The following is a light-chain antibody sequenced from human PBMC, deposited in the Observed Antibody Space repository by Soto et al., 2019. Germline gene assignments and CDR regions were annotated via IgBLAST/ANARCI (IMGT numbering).Light chain of an antibody. CDR1: QRVGSSY. J-gene: IGKJ2*01. Sequence: ETVLTQSPGTLSLSPGERATLSCRASQRVGSSYIAWYQHKPGQAPRLLIYAASRRATGIPDRFSGSGSGTEFTLTVSRVEPEDLAVYYCQQSGSSPYTFGQGTKLQI. V-gene: IGKV3-20*01. CDR2: AAS. CDR3: QQSGSSPYT.